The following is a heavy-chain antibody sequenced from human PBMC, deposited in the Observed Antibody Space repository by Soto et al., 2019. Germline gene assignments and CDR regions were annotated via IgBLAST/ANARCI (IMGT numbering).Heavy chain of an antibody. V-gene: IGHV3-21*06. J-gene: IGHJ4*02. CDR1: GFTFTRYS. CDR2: ISSTTNYI. Sequence: KTGGSLRLSCAASGFTFTRYSMNWVRQAPGKGLEWVSSISSTTNYIYYGDSMKGRFTISRDNAKNSLYLEMNSLRAGDTAVYYCARESEDLTSNFDYWGQGTLVTVSS. CDR3: ARESEDLTSNFDY.